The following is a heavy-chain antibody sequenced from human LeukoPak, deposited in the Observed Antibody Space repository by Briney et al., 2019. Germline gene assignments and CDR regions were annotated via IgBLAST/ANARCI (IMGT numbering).Heavy chain of an antibody. CDR2: ISASGGST. V-gene: IGHV3-23*01. D-gene: IGHD3-10*01. Sequence: GGSLRLSCAASTFTFSSYAMSWVRQAPGKGLEWVSAISASGGSTYYADSVKGRFTISRDNSKNTLGLQMNSLRVEDTAVYYCAKTAGADGYWGQGTLVTVSS. CDR1: TFTFSSYA. CDR3: AKTAGADGY. J-gene: IGHJ4*02.